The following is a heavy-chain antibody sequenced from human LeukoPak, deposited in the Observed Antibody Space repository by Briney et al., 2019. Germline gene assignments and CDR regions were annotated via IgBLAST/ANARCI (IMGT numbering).Heavy chain of an antibody. V-gene: IGHV7-4-1*02. CDR1: GYTFTSYA. D-gene: IGHD1-26*01. J-gene: IGHJ6*03. CDR3: ARTRGSFYFYYYMDV. Sequence: ASVKVSCKASGYTFTSYAMNWVRQAPGQGLEWMGWTNTNTGNPAYAQGFTGRFVFSLDTSVSTAYLQISSLKAEDTAVYYCARTRGSFYFYYYMDVWGKGTTVTVSS. CDR2: TNTNTGNP.